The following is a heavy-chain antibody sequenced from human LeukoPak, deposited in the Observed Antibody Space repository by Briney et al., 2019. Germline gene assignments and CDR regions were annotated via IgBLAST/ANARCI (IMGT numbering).Heavy chain of an antibody. CDR1: GFIFSGYA. CDR2: ISSSGDGT. V-gene: IGHV3-23*01. Sequence: QSGGSLRLSCAASGFIFSGYAMDWVRQAPGKGLEWVSSISSSGDGTYYADSVKGRFTITRDNSKNTLFLQMNRLRAEDTAVYYCVGGYYFDYWGQGLLVTVSS. D-gene: IGHD3-10*01. J-gene: IGHJ4*02. CDR3: VGGYYFDY.